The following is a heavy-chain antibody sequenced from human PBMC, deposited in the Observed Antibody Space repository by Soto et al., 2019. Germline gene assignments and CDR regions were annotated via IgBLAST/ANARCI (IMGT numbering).Heavy chain of an antibody. V-gene: IGHV3-30-3*01. D-gene: IGHD6-13*01. CDR3: ARDGGAAQQPEDY. CDR2: ISDDGSYK. J-gene: IGHJ4*02. Sequence: QVQLVESGGGVVQPGRSLRLSCAASGFTFSTYAMHWVRQAPGKGLEWVAVISDDGSYKYYADSVKGRFTISRDKSKNTLYVQMNSLRAEDTAVYYCARDGGAAQQPEDYWGQGTLVTVSS. CDR1: GFTFSTYA.